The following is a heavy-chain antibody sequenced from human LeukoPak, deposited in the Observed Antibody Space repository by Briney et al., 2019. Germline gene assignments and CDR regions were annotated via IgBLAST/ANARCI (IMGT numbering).Heavy chain of an antibody. CDR3: ARDGRRSSSRYNWFDP. CDR2: INPSGGST. V-gene: IGHV1-46*01. Sequence: ASVKVSCKASGYTFTGYYMHWVRQAPGQGLEWMGIINPSGGSTSYAQKFQGRVTMTRDTSTSTVYMELSSLRSEDTAVYYCARDGRRSSSRYNWFDPWGQGTLVTVSS. D-gene: IGHD6-13*01. CDR1: GYTFTGYY. J-gene: IGHJ5*02.